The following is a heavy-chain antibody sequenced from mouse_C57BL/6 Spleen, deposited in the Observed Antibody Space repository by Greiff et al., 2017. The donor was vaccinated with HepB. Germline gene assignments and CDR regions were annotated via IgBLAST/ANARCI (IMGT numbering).Heavy chain of an antibody. Sequence: VKLQQPGAELVKPGASVKLSCKASGYTFTSYWMQWVKQRPGQGLEWIGEIDPSDSYTNYNQKFKGKATLTVDTSSSTAYMQLSSLTSEDSAVYYCARKGTAQATSAWFAYWGQGTLVTVSA. CDR2: IDPSDSYT. CDR3: ARKGTAQATSAWFAY. J-gene: IGHJ3*01. V-gene: IGHV1-50*01. D-gene: IGHD3-2*02. CDR1: GYTFTSYW.